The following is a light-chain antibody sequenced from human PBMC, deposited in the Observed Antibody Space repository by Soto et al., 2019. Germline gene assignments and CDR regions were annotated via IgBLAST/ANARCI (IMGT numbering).Light chain of an antibody. CDR3: SSYTTSSTYVV. CDR1: SSDIGGYNY. Sequence: QLVLTQPASVSASPGQSITISCTGTSSDIGGYNYVSWYQQHPGKAPKLMISDVSNRPSGVSDRFSGSKSGNTASLTISGLQAEDEADYFCSSYTTSSTYVVFGGGTKVTVL. CDR2: DVS. V-gene: IGLV2-14*03. J-gene: IGLJ2*01.